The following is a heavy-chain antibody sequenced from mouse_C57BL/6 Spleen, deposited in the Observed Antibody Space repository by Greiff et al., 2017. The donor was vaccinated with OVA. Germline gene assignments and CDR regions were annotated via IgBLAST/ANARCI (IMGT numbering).Heavy chain of an antibody. Sequence: VQLQQSVAELVRPGASVKLSCTASGFNIKNTYMHWVKQRPEQGLEWIGRIDPANGNTKYAPKFQGKATITADTSSNTAYMELRSLTSEDTAVYYGTRGGITTGPLDYFDYWGQGTTLTVSS. J-gene: IGHJ2*01. V-gene: IGHV14-3*01. CDR1: GFNIKNTY. D-gene: IGHD1-1*01. CDR2: IDPANGNT. CDR3: TRGGITTGPLDYFDY.